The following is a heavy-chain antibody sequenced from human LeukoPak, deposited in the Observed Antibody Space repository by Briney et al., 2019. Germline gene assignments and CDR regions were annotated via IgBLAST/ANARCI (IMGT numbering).Heavy chain of an antibody. J-gene: IGHJ6*03. CDR3: ARVGTVNYYYYMDV. CDR1: GYTFTTYG. D-gene: IGHD3-10*01. CDR2: ISTFNGHT. Sequence: ASVKVSCKASGYTFTTYGISWVRQAPGHGLEWMGWISTFNGHTNYAESRQDRVTMTTDTSTSTVYMELSSLISDDTAVYYYARVGTVNYYYYMDVWGKGTPVTVSS. V-gene: IGHV1-18*01.